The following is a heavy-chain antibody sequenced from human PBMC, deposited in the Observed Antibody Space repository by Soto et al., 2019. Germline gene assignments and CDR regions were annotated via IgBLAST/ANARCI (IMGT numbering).Heavy chain of an antibody. CDR2: IRSKAYGGTT. J-gene: IGHJ6*02. Sequence: SLRLSCTAAGFTFGDYAVSWVRQAPGKGLDWVGFIRSKAYGGTTEYAASVKGRFTISRDDSKSIAYLQMNSLRTEDTAVYYCTRDPLNNWNSYYYYGMDVWGQGPTVTVSS. D-gene: IGHD1-20*01. CDR1: GFTFGDYA. CDR3: TRDPLNNWNSYYYYGMDV. V-gene: IGHV3-49*04.